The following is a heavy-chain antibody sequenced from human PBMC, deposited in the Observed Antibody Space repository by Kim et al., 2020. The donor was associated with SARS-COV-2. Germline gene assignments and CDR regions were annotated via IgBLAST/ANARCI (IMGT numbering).Heavy chain of an antibody. CDR2: ISYDGSNK. D-gene: IGHD3-22*01. V-gene: IGHV3-30*04. CDR1: GFTFSSYA. J-gene: IGHJ4*02. Sequence: GGSLRLSCAASGFTFSSYAMHWVRQAPGKGLEWVAVISYDGSNKYYADSVKGRFTISRDNSKNTLYLQMNSLRAEDTAVYYCAREGENYDSSGYSDYWGQGTLVTVSS. CDR3: AREGENYDSSGYSDY.